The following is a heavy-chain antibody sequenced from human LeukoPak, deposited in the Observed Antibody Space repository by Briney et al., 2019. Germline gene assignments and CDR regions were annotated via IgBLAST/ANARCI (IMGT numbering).Heavy chain of an antibody. J-gene: IGHJ5*02. CDR1: GYTFTSYA. CDR2: MNPNSGNT. CDR3: ARRKLVGYNWFDP. Sequence: ASVKVSCKASGYTFTSYAMNWVRQATGQGLEWVGWMNPNSGNTGYAQKFQGRVTITRNTSISTAYMELSSLRSEDTAVYYCARRKLVGYNWFDPWGQGTLVTVSS. D-gene: IGHD6-25*01. V-gene: IGHV1-8*03.